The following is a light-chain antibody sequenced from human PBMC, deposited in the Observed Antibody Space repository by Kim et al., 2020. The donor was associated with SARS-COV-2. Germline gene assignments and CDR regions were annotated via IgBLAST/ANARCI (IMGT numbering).Light chain of an antibody. J-gene: IGLJ3*02. CDR3: QTYDSRLSV. V-gene: IGLV1-40*01. CDR2: GNS. CDR1: SSNSGAGYD. Sequence: GQRVTISCTGSSSNSGAGYDVHWYQQFPGTAPKLLIHGNSNRPSGVPDRFSGSKSGTSASLAISGLQAEDEADYYCQTYDSRLSVFGGGTKVTVL.